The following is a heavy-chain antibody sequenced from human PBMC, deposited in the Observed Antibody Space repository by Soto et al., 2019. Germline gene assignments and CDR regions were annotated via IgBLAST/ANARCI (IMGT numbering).Heavy chain of an antibody. J-gene: IGHJ4*02. CDR3: AALQSDDYGDYFDY. Sequence: QVQLVQSGAEVKKPGSSVKVSCKASGGTFSSYTISWVRQAPGQGLEWMGRIIPILGIANYAQKFQGRVKITADKSTSTAYMELSSLRSEDTAVYYCAALQSDDYGDYFDYWGQGTLVTVSS. CDR2: IIPILGIA. D-gene: IGHD4-17*01. CDR1: GGTFSSYT. V-gene: IGHV1-69*02.